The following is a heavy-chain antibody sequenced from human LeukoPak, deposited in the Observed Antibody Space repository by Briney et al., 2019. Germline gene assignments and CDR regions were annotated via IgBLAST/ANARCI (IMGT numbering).Heavy chain of an antibody. CDR1: GGSFSGYY. J-gene: IGHJ6*03. V-gene: IGHV4-34*01. Sequence: PSETLSLTCAVYGGSFSGYYWSWIRQPPGKGLEWIGEINHSGSTNHNPYLQSRGTISVDASKNQFSLKLSSVTAADTAVYYCARGVSIVVVPAAHRKRNYYYMDVWGKGTTVTVSS. D-gene: IGHD2-2*01. CDR2: INHSGST. CDR3: ARGVSIVVVPAAHRKRNYYYMDV.